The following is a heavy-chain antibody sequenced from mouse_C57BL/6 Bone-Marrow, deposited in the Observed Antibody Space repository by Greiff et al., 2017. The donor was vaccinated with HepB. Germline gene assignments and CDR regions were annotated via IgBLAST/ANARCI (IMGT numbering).Heavy chain of an antibody. CDR1: GFTFSDYY. CDR2: INYDGSST. D-gene: IGHD1-1*01. CDR3: ARAGYYGSSSSYYAMDY. J-gene: IGHJ4*01. Sequence: EVHLVESEGGLVQPGSSMKLSCTASGFTFSDYYMAWVRQVPEKGLEWVANINYDGSSTYYLDSLKSRFIISRDNAKNILYLQMSSLKSEDTATYYCARAGYYGSSSSYYAMDYWGQGTSVTVSS. V-gene: IGHV5-16*01.